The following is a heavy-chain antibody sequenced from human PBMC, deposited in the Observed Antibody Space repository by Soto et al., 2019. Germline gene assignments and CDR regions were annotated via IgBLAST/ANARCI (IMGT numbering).Heavy chain of an antibody. D-gene: IGHD3-22*01. CDR1: GGSIGSGSYY. V-gene: IGHV4-31*03. J-gene: IGHJ4*02. Sequence: QVQLQESGPGLVKPSQTLSLTCTVSGGSIGSGSYYWSWIRQHPGKGLEWIGYIYYSGSTSYNPSLKSRVTISIDTSTHQFSLKLSSVTAADTAVYYCARAGYDRDGGGYYYFDYWGQGTLVTVSS. CDR2: IYYSGST. CDR3: ARAGYDRDGGGYYYFDY.